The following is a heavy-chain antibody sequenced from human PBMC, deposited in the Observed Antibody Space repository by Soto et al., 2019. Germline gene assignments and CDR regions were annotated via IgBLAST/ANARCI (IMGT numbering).Heavy chain of an antibody. CDR1: GYTFTSYG. CDR3: ARDRSSGWPPLY. V-gene: IGHV1-18*01. J-gene: IGHJ4*02. D-gene: IGHD6-19*01. Sequence: ASVKVCCKASGYTFTSYGISWLRQAPGQGLEWMGWISAYNGNTNYAQKLQGRVTMTTDTSTSTAYMELRSLRSDDTAVYYCARDRSSGWPPLYWGQGTLVTVSS. CDR2: ISAYNGNT.